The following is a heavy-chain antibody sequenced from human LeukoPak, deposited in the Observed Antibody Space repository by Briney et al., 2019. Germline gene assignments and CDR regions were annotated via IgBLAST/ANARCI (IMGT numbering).Heavy chain of an antibody. CDR3: ARDGTMVRGAKLRGLFGY. J-gene: IGHJ4*02. D-gene: IGHD3-10*01. CDR2: INWNGGST. V-gene: IGHV3-20*04. Sequence: GGSLRLSCAASGFTFDDYGMSWVRQAPGKGLEWLSGINWNGGSTGYADSVKGRFTISRDNAKNSLYLQMNSLKTEDTAVYYCARDGTMVRGAKLRGLFGYWGQGTLVTVSS. CDR1: GFTFDDYG.